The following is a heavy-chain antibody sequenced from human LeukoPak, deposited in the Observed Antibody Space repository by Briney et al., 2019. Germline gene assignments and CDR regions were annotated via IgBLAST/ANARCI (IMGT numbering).Heavy chain of an antibody. V-gene: IGHV3-7*01. D-gene: IGHD3-16*01. CDR1: GFTFRSYW. CDR3: ARERTSYAYGLGVGY. J-gene: IGHJ4*02. Sequence: GGSLRLSCAASGFTFRSYWMSWVRQAPGKGLEWVANIKQDGSEKYYVDSVKGRFTISRDNAKNSLYLQMNSLRAEDTAVYYCARERTSYAYGLGVGYWGQGSLVTVSS. CDR2: IKQDGSEK.